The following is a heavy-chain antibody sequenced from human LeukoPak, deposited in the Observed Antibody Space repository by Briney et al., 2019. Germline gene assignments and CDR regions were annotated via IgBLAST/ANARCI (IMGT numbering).Heavy chain of an antibody. D-gene: IGHD5-12*01. J-gene: IGHJ5*02. V-gene: IGHV4-4*09. CDR1: GGSFSGYY. CDR2: IYTSGST. Sequence: PSETLSLTCAVYGGSFSGYYWSWIRQPPGKGLEWIGYIYTSGSTNYNPSLKSRVTISVDTSKNQFSLKLSSVTAADTAVYYCARRGNSGYDWLHWFDPWGQGTLVTVSS. CDR3: ARRGNSGYDWLHWFDP.